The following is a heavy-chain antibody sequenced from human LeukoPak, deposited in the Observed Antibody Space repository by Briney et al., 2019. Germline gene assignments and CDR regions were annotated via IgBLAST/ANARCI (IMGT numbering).Heavy chain of an antibody. Sequence: SETLSLTCTVSGGSISSGGYYWSWIRQPPGKGLEWIGYIYHSGSTYYNPSLKSRVTISIDTSKNHFSLKLSSVTAADTALYYCARGGWSLDYWGQGTLVTVSS. CDR1: GGSISSGGYY. D-gene: IGHD6-19*01. CDR3: ARGGWSLDY. CDR2: IYHSGST. V-gene: IGHV4-61*03. J-gene: IGHJ4*02.